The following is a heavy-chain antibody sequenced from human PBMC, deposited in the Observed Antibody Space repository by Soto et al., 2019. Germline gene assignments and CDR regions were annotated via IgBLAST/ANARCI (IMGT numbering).Heavy chain of an antibody. CDR3: ARGGSGDIVVVAAIDY. CDR1: GGSISSGDYY. Sequence: QVQLQESGPGLVKPSQTLSLTCSVSGGSISSGDYYWSWVRQHPGKGLEWIGYIFYSGSTYYNPSLKSRVTISVDTSKKQFSLKLSSVTAADTAVYYCARGGSGDIVVVAAIDYWGQGTLVTVSS. J-gene: IGHJ4*02. V-gene: IGHV4-31*03. CDR2: IFYSGST. D-gene: IGHD2-15*01.